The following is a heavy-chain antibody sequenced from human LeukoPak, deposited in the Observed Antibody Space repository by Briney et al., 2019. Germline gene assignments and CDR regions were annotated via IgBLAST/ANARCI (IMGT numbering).Heavy chain of an antibody. CDR3: ARYTSGWFMQDY. V-gene: IGHV5-51*01. CDR2: IYPGDSDT. D-gene: IGHD6-19*01. Sequence: GESLKISCKASGYSFTTYWIGWVRQMPGKGLEWMGIIYPGDSDTRYSPSFQGQVIISADKSISTAYLQWSSLKASDTAIYYCARYTSGWFMQDYWGQGTLVTVSS. CDR1: GYSFTTYW. J-gene: IGHJ4*02.